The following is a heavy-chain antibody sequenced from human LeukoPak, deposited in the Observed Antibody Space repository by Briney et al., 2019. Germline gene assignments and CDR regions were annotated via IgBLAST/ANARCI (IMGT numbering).Heavy chain of an antibody. Sequence: SETLSLTCTVSGGSISSYYWSWIRQPPGKGLEWIGYIYYSGSTNYNPSLKSRVTISVDTSKNQFSLKLSSVTAADTAVYYCARIPQIYYYYGMDVWGQGTTVTVSS. V-gene: IGHV4-59*08. D-gene: IGHD2-21*01. CDR3: ARIPQIYYYYGMDV. J-gene: IGHJ6*02. CDR1: GGSISSYY. CDR2: IYYSGST.